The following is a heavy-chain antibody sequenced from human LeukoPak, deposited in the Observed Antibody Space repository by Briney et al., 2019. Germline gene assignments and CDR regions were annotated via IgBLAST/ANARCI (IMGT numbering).Heavy chain of an antibody. CDR1: GGSISSSNW. CDR2: IYHSGST. V-gene: IGHV4-4*02. J-gene: IGHJ4*02. CDR3: AMAAGTEYYFDY. D-gene: IGHD6-13*01. Sequence: SGTLSLTCAVSGGSISSSNWWSWVRQPPGKGLEWIGEIYHSGSTNYNPSLKSRVTIPVDKSKNQFSLKLSSVTAADTAVYYCAMAAGTEYYFDYWGQGTLVTVSS.